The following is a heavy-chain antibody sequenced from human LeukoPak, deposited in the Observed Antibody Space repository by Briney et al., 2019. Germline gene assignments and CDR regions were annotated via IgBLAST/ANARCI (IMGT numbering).Heavy chain of an antibody. V-gene: IGHV3-21*01. Sequence: GESLRLSCAASGFTFSGYSMNWVRQAPGKGLEWVSSISSSSSYIYYADSVKGRFTISRDNAKNSLYLQMNSLRAEDTAVYYCARDPDSSGWYRADYWGQGTLVTVSS. J-gene: IGHJ4*02. CDR1: GFTFSGYS. CDR3: ARDPDSSGWYRADY. CDR2: ISSSSSYI. D-gene: IGHD6-19*01.